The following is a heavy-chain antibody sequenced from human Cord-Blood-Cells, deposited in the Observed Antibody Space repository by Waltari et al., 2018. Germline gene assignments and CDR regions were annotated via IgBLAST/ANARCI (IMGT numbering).Heavy chain of an antibody. J-gene: IGHJ4*02. CDR1: VFPFSSYA. Sequence: EVQLLDSGGSLVQPGASLRLSCAASVFPFSSYAMSCVRQAPGKGLGWVTDISGSGGSAYYADSGKGLFTISKDNSKNTLYLQMNSLRAEDTAVYYCAKGREQLVPFDYWGQGTLVTVSS. CDR3: AKGREQLVPFDY. V-gene: IGHV3-23*01. CDR2: ISGSGGSA. D-gene: IGHD6-6*01.